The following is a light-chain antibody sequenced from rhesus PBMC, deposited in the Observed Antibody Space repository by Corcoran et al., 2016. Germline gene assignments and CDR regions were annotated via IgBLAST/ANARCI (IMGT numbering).Light chain of an antibody. CDR3: LQYSSSPYT. CDR1: QSISSW. CDR2: KAS. Sequence: DIQMTQSPSYLSASVGDTVTITCRASQSISSWIDWYQQKPGKAPKLLIYKASTLQSGGPSRFSGNGSWTDFTLTIHSLQPEDFSTYYCLQYSSSPYTFGQVTKVEIK. V-gene: IGKV1-22*01. J-gene: IGKJ2*01.